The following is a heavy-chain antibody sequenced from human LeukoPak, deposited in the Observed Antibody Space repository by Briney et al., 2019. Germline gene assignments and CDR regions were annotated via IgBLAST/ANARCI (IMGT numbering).Heavy chain of an antibody. CDR2: INPNSGGT. CDR3: ARVPGSGSH. CDR1: GYTFTGYY. D-gene: IGHD3-10*01. V-gene: IGHV1-2*02. Sequence: ASVKVSCKASGYTFTGYYMHWVRQAPGQGLEWMGWINPNSGGTNYAQKFQGRVTMTRDTSISTAYMELSSLRSEDTAVYYCARVPGSGSHWGQGTLVTVSS. J-gene: IGHJ4*02.